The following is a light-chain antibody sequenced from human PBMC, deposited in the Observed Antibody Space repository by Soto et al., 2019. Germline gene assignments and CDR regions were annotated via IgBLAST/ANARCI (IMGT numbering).Light chain of an antibody. CDR1: QSVSSN. J-gene: IGKJ4*01. V-gene: IGKV3-15*01. CDR2: GAS. Sequence: EVVITQSPATLSVSPGERATLSCRASQSVSSNLAWYQQKPGQAPRLLIYGASTRATGIPARFSGSGSGTEFTLTISSPQSEDFAVYYCQQYNNWPPLTFGGGTKVEIK. CDR3: QQYNNWPPLT.